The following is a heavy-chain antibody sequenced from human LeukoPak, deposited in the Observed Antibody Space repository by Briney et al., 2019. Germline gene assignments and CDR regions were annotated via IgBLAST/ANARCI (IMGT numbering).Heavy chain of an antibody. J-gene: IGHJ4*02. V-gene: IGHV3-53*01. CDR3: ARGAGYNYPYYFDY. CDR2: IYGGGNI. Sequence: GGSLRLSCTASGFTFSSYGMHWVRQAPGKGLEWVSVIYGGGNIYYADSVKGRFTISRDNSKNTLYLQMNSLRAEDTAVYYCARGAGYNYPYYFDYWGQGTLVTVSS. D-gene: IGHD5-24*01. CDR1: GFTFSSYG.